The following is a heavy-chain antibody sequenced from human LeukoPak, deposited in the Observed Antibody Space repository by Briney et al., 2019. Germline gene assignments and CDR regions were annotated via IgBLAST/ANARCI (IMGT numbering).Heavy chain of an antibody. V-gene: IGHV4-59*01. Sequence: KPSETLSLTCTVSGGSISSYYWSWIRQPPGKGLEWIGYIYYSGSTNYNPSLKSRVTISVDTSKNQFSLKLSSVTAADTAVYYCARLGDYGDYFDYWGQGTLVTVSS. CDR3: ARLGDYGDYFDY. D-gene: IGHD4-17*01. J-gene: IGHJ4*02. CDR1: GGSISSYY. CDR2: IYYSGST.